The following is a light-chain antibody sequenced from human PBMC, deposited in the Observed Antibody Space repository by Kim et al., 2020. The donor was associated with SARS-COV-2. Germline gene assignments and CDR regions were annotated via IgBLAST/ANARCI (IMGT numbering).Light chain of an antibody. CDR3: QAWDSSTHNYV. CDR1: KLGEKY. V-gene: IGLV3-1*01. J-gene: IGLJ1*01. Sequence: PGQTASLTGSGYKLGEKYVSWYHQKPGQAPVVVISQDNQRPSGIPERFSGSNSGNAATLTISGTQAMDEADYYCQAWDSSTHNYVFGAGTKVTVL. CDR2: QDN.